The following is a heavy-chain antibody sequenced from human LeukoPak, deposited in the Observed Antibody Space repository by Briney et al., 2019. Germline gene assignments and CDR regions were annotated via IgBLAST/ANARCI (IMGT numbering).Heavy chain of an antibody. D-gene: IGHD5-12*01. CDR3: ARDSGGGYSGYLGDTFYDYYYSMDV. CDR2: IIPIFGTA. V-gene: IGHV1-69*05. CDR1: GGPFSSYA. J-gene: IGHJ6*03. Sequence: ASVKLSCKASGGPFSSYAISWVREAPGQGLEWMGGIIPIFGTANYAQKFQGRVTITTDESTSTAYMELSSLRSEDTAVYYCARDSGGGYSGYLGDTFYDYYYSMDVWGKGTTVTVSS.